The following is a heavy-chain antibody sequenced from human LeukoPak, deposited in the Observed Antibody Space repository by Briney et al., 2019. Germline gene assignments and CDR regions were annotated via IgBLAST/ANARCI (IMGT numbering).Heavy chain of an antibody. J-gene: IGHJ4*02. CDR2: INPSDGNT. CDR1: GYTFTTYK. CDR3: AKDGGSYSTDY. D-gene: IGHD3-10*01. Sequence: EASVKVSCKVSGYTFTTYKIHWVRQAPGQGLEWVGVINPSDGNTRNAQKFQGRVTMTRDTSTGTVYLELSSLRSEDTAVYYCAKDGGSYSTDYWGQGTLVTVSS. V-gene: IGHV1-46*01.